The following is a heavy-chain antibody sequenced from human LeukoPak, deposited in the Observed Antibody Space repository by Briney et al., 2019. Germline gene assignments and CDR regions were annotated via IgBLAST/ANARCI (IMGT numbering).Heavy chain of an antibody. CDR2: ISDSGGRT. J-gene: IGHJ6*03. CDR3: ARGPPRGKYYYIDV. Sequence: GGSLRLSCAVSGITLSNYGMSWVRQAPGKGLEWVAGISDSGGRTNYADSVKGRFTISRDNPKNSLYLQMNSLTAGDTAVYYCARGPPRGKYYYIDVWGKGTTVTVSS. D-gene: IGHD1-1*01. CDR1: GITLSNYG. V-gene: IGHV3-23*01.